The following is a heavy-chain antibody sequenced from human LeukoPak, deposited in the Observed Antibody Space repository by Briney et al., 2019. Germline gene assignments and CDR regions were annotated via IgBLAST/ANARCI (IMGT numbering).Heavy chain of an antibody. Sequence: SETLSLTCAVYGGSFSGYYWSWIRQPPGKGLEWIGEINHSGSTNYNPSLKSRVTISVDTSKNQFSLKLSSVTAADTAVYYCARETTMIVVVITDAFDIWGQGTMVTVSS. CDR1: GGSFSGYY. J-gene: IGHJ3*02. D-gene: IGHD3-22*01. CDR2: INHSGST. V-gene: IGHV4-34*01. CDR3: ARETTMIVVVITDAFDI.